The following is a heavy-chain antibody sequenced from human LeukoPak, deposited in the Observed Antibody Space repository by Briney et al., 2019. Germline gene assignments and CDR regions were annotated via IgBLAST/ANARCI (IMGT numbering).Heavy chain of an antibody. Sequence: ASVKVSCKASGYTFTSYGISWVRQAPGQGLEWMGWISAYNGNTNYAQKLQGRVTMTTDTSTGTAYMELRSLRSDDTAVYYCARVLFHCGGECSDFDYWGQGTLVTVSS. V-gene: IGHV1-18*01. CDR3: ARVLFHCGGECSDFDY. CDR1: GYTFTSYG. J-gene: IGHJ4*02. CDR2: ISAYNGNT. D-gene: IGHD2-21*01.